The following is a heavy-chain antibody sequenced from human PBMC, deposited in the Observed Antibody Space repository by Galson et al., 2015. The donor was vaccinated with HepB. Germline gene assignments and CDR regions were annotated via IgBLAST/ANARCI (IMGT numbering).Heavy chain of an antibody. CDR2: IWYDGSNK. Sequence: SLRLSCAASGFTFSSYGMHWVRQAPGKGLEWVAVIWYDGSNKYYADSVKGRFTISRDNSKNTLYLQMNSLRAEDTAVYYCVREGGHPRITMVRGVIAYGMDVWGQGTTVTVSS. V-gene: IGHV3-33*01. CDR1: GFTFSSYG. J-gene: IGHJ6*02. CDR3: VREGGHPRITMVRGVIAYGMDV. D-gene: IGHD3-10*01.